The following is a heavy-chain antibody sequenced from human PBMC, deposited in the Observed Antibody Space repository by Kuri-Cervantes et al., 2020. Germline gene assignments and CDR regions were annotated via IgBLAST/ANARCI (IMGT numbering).Heavy chain of an antibody. Sequence: SETLSLTCTVSGDSISSGSYHWTWIRQPAGKGLEWIGRIYPNGNTYYNPSLQSRVTMSVDTSENQFSLKLSSVAATDTAVYFCARERGTLRGDAFDLWGQRTLVTVSS. J-gene: IGHJ4*02. CDR1: GDSISSGSYH. D-gene: IGHD1-26*01. CDR2: IYPNGNT. CDR3: ARERGTLRGDAFDL. V-gene: IGHV4-61*02.